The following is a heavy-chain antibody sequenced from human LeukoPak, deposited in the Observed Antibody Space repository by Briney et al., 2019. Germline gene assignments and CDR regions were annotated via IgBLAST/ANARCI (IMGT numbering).Heavy chain of an antibody. CDR1: GFTFGSYA. CDR2: ISGSGGST. Sequence: GGSLGLSCAASGFTFGSYAMTWVRQTPGKGLEWVSAISGSGGSTYYTESVKGRFTISRDNSKNTVYLQMNILSADDTAVYYCAKGTSVPWGYFDYWGQGALVTVYS. V-gene: IGHV3-23*01. CDR3: AKGTSVPWGYFDY. D-gene: IGHD2-2*01. J-gene: IGHJ4*02.